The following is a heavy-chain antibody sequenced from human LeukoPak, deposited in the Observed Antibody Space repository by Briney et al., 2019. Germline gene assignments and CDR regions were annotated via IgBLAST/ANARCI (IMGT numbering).Heavy chain of an antibody. J-gene: IGHJ4*02. CDR1: GYTFTGYY. D-gene: IGHD3-3*01. CDR3: ARGSYYDFWSGYYGGNDY. Sequence: GASVKVSCKASGYTFTGYYMHWVRQAPGQGLEWMGWISPNSGGTNYAQQFQGRVTMTRDTSISTAYMELSRLRSEDTAVYYCARGSYYDFWSGYYGGNDYWGQGTLVTVSS. CDR2: ISPNSGGT. V-gene: IGHV1-2*02.